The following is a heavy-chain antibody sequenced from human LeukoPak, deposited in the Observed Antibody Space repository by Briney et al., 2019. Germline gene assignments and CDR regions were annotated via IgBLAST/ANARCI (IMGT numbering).Heavy chain of an antibody. CDR3: ARGDSSSESLDY. J-gene: IGHJ4*02. CDR2: IWYDGSNK. V-gene: IGHV3-33*01. CDR1: GFTFSSYG. D-gene: IGHD3-22*01. Sequence: GGSLRLSCAASGFTFSSYGMHWVRQAPGKGLEWVAVIWYDGSNKYYADSVKGRFTISRDNSKNTLYLQMNSLRAEDTAVYYCARGDSSSESLDYWGQGTLVTVSS.